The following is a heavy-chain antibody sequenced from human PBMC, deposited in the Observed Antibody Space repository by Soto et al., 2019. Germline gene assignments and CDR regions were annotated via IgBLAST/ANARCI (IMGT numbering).Heavy chain of an antibody. CDR1: GFTFSSYA. CDR3: SIEAFEI. CDR2: ISGSGGST. J-gene: IGHJ3*02. V-gene: IGHV3-23*01. Sequence: EVQLLESGGGLVQPGGSLRLSCAASGFTFSSYAMSWVRQAPGKGLEWVSAISGSGGSTYYADSVKGRFTISRDISKHTLHLQMTSLRAEDTAVYCCSIEAFEIWGPESMVTVSS.